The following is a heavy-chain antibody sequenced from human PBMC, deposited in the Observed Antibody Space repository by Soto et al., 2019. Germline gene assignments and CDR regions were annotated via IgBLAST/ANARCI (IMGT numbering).Heavy chain of an antibody. CDR3: TRVGGYYGDYPNFDY. CDR1: GSSISSYY. Sequence: PSETLSLTCRVSGSSISSYYWSWLRQPPGKGLEWIGNIYYTGSTNYHPSLKSRVIMSVESSKKQFFLRLNSVTAADTAVYYCTRVGGYYGDYPNFDYWGQGALVTVSS. CDR2: IYYTGST. J-gene: IGHJ4*02. V-gene: IGHV4-59*01. D-gene: IGHD4-17*01.